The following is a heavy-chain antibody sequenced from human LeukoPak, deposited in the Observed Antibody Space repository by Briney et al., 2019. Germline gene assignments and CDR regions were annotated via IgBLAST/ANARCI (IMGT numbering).Heavy chain of an antibody. CDR3: ARQGWSGWTGQYNWFDP. CDR2: INPNSGGT. CDR1: GYTFTGYY. J-gene: IGHJ5*02. D-gene: IGHD3/OR15-3a*01. Sequence: ASVKVSCKASGYTFTGYYMHWVRQAPGQGLEWMGWINPNSGGTNYAQKFQGRVTMTRDTSISTAYMELSRLRSDDTAVYYCARQGWSGWTGQYNWFDPWGQGTLVTVSS. V-gene: IGHV1-2*02.